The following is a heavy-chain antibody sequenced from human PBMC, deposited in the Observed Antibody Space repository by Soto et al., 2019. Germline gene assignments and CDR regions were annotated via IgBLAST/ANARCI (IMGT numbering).Heavy chain of an antibody. CDR1: GITYNTYP. Sequence: QVQLVQSGAEMKKPGASVKLSCKASGITYNTYPIHWVRQAPGQGLEWMGWINAGNGDTRYSQNFQGRVTLTRDTSASTVYMDLDSLKFEDTGVYYCARAISGYVTWGQGTLVTVSS. D-gene: IGHD5-12*01. CDR2: INAGNGDT. V-gene: IGHV1-3*01. J-gene: IGHJ4*02. CDR3: ARAISGYVT.